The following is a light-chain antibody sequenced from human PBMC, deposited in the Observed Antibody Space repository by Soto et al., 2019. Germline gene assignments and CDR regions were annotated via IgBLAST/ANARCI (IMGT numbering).Light chain of an antibody. CDR3: QQYGSSPGWT. CDR2: DAS. Sequence: EIVLTQSPATLSLSPGERATLSCRASQSVSSYLAWYQQKPGQAPRLLIYDASNRATGIPDRFSGSGSGTDFTLTISRLEPEDFAVYYCQQYGSSPGWTFGQGTKVEIK. V-gene: IGKV3-20*01. J-gene: IGKJ1*01. CDR1: QSVSSY.